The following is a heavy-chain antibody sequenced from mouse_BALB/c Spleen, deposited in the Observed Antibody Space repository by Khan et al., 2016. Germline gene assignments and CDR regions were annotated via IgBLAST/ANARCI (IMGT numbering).Heavy chain of an antibody. CDR1: GYTFTSYW. CDR2: INPSTGYI. V-gene: IGHV1-7*01. J-gene: IGHJ2*02. D-gene: IGHD2-3*01. Sequence: QVQLQQSGAELAKPGASVKMSCKAPGYTFTSYWMHWVKQRPGQGLEWIGYINPSTGYIEYNQKFKDKATLTADKSSSTAYMQLSSLTSEDSAVXYCARDGSPFYFDYWGQGTSLTVSS. CDR3: ARDGSPFYFDY.